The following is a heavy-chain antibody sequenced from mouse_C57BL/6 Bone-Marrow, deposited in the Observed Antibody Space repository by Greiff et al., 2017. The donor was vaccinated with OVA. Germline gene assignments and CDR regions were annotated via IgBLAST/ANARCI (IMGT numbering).Heavy chain of an antibody. CDR2: ISSGGDYI. V-gene: IGHV5-9-1*02. J-gene: IGHJ2*01. D-gene: IGHD2-3*01. CDR1: GFTFSSYA. Sequence: EVKVVESGEGLVKPGGSLKLSCAASGFTFSSYAMSWVRQTPETRLEWVAYISSGGDYIYYADTVKGRFTISRDNARNTLYLQMSSLKSEDTAMYYCTRDRWLLSFDYWGQGTTLTVSS. CDR3: TRDRWLLSFDY.